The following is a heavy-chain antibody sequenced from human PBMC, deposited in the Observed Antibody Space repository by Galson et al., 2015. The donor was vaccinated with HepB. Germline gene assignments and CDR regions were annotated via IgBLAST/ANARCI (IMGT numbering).Heavy chain of an antibody. V-gene: IGHV5-10-1*01. D-gene: IGHD3-10*01. J-gene: IGHJ6*02. CDR2: IDPSDSYT. Sequence: QSGAEVKKPGESLRISCKGSGYSFTSYWISWVRQMPGKGLEWMGRIDPSDSYTNYSPSFQGHVTISADKSISTAYLQWSSLKASDTAMYYCARHQGSGSALDYYYYYGMDVWGQGTTVTVSS. CDR3: ARHQGSGSALDYYYYYGMDV. CDR1: GYSFTSYW.